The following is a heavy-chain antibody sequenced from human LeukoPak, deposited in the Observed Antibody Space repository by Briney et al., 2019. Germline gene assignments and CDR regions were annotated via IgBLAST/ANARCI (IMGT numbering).Heavy chain of an antibody. D-gene: IGHD2-2*01. CDR1: GDSISTYY. CDR3: VRDNYPTRSSYFYYMDV. Sequence: SETLSLTCTVSGDSISTYYWTWIRQPPGKGLEWIGYIYYTGSTEYSPSLESRVTISLDTSKNHFSLKLRSVTAADTAVYYCVRDNYPTRSSYFYYMDVWGKGTTVTVSS. J-gene: IGHJ6*03. CDR2: IYYTGST. V-gene: IGHV4-59*01.